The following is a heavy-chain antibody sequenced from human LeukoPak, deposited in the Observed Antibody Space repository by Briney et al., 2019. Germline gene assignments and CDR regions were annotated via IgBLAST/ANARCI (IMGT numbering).Heavy chain of an antibody. Sequence: PGASLRLSCAASGFTFSNYAMNWVRQAPGKGLEWVSATSGSGGSTYYADSVKGRFTISRDNSKNTVYLQMNSLRAEDTAVYYCAKVLDYYYYSMDVWGQGTTVTVSS. J-gene: IGHJ6*02. CDR3: AKVLDYYYYSMDV. CDR1: GFTFSNYA. V-gene: IGHV3-23*01. CDR2: TSGSGGST.